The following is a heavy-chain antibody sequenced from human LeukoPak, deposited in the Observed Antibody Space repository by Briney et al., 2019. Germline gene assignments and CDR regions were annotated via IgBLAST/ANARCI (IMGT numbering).Heavy chain of an antibody. CDR2: ISSSGSTI. V-gene: IGHV3-48*03. CDR3: ARGTEPPWAGEPFDY. J-gene: IGHJ4*02. D-gene: IGHD6-19*01. CDR1: GFTFSSYE. Sequence: GGSLRLSCAASGFTFSSYEMNWVRQAPGKGLEWVSYISSSGSTIYYADSVKGRFTISRDNAKNSLYLQMNSLRAEDTAVYYCARGTEPPWAGEPFDYWGQGTLVTVSS.